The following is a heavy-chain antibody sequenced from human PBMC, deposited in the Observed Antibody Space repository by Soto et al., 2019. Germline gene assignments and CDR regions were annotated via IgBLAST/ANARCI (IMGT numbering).Heavy chain of an antibody. CDR1: GGTFSSYA. D-gene: IGHD3-22*01. CDR2: IIPIFGTA. V-gene: IGHV1-69*13. Sequence: SVKVSCKASGGTFSSYAISWVRQAPGQGLEWMGGIIPIFGTANYEQKFQGRVTITADESTSTAYMELSSLRSEDTAVYYCARRSANYYDSSGYYTFDYWGQGTLVTVSS. J-gene: IGHJ4*02. CDR3: ARRSANYYDSSGYYTFDY.